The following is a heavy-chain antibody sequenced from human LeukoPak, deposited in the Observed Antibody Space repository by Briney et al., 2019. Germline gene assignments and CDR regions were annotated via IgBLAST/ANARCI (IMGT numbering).Heavy chain of an antibody. CDR1: GLTFSDHA. V-gene: IGHV3-23*01. Sequence: GGSLRLSCAASGLTFSDHAMSWVRQAPGKGLEWIAAISGGDGSIFYADSVKGRFTISRDNSNNSLFLNMNSLRGEDTAIYFCARDPTSGSHPHFDAWGQGIQVSVSS. D-gene: IGHD1-26*01. CDR3: ARDPTSGSHPHFDA. J-gene: IGHJ4*02. CDR2: ISGGDGSI.